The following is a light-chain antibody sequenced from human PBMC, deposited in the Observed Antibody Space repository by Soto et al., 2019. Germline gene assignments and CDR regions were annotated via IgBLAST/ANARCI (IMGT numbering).Light chain of an antibody. Sequence: DIQMTQSPSSLSSSVGGVGTMTGRASQSISSYLNWYQQKPGKAPKLLIYAASSLQSGVPSRFSGSGSGTDFTLTISSLQPEDFATYYCQQSYSTPLTFGGGTKVDIK. J-gene: IGKJ4*01. CDR2: AAS. CDR3: QQSYSTPLT. V-gene: IGKV1-39*01. CDR1: QSISSY.